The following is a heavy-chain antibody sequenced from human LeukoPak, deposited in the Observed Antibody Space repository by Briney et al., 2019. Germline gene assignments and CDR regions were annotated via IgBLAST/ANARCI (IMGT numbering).Heavy chain of an antibody. CDR1: GFTFGSYS. Sequence: GGSLRLSCAASGFTFGSYSMNWVRQAPGKGLEWVSSISSSSSYIYYADSVKGRFTISRDNAKNSLYLQMNSLRAEDTAVYYCARVRPYSSGLLDYWGQGTLVTVSS. D-gene: IGHD6-19*01. V-gene: IGHV3-21*01. CDR2: ISSSSSYI. CDR3: ARVRPYSSGLLDY. J-gene: IGHJ4*02.